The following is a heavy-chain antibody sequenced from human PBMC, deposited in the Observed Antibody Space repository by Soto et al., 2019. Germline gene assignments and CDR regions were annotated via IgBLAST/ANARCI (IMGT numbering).Heavy chain of an antibody. V-gene: IGHV6-1*01. CDR2: TYYRSKWYN. J-gene: IGHJ4*02. D-gene: IGHD1-1*01. Sequence: SQTLSLTCAISGDSVSSNSAAWNWNRQSPARGLEWLGRTYYRSKWYNDYVVSMKSRISINPDTSKNQFSLQLNSVTPEDTAVYYCARGTDSSFDSWGQGSPVNVSS. CDR3: ARGTDSSFDS. CDR1: GDSVSSNSAA.